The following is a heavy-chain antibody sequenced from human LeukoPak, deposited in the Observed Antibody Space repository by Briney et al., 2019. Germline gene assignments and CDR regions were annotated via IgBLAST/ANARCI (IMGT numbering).Heavy chain of an antibody. CDR2: INHSGSI. J-gene: IGHJ3*01. V-gene: IGHV4-34*01. CDR1: GASFSGYY. D-gene: IGHD6-6*01. Sequence: SETLSLTCAVYGASFSGYYWSWIRQTPGKGLEWIGEINHSGSIRYNPSLKSRITISVDTCKSQFSLELRSVNAADTAVYYCAKVYSSSSRDSFDVWGQGTMVTVSS. CDR3: AKVYSSSSRDSFDV.